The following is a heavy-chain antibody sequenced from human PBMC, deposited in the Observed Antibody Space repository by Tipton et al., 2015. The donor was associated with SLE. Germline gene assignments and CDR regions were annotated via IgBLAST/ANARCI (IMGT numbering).Heavy chain of an antibody. CDR2: IYSGGTT. CDR1: GFTVSNNY. Sequence: SGFTVSNNYMSWIRQAPGKGLEWVSVIYSGGTTYYADSVKGRFTLSRDNSKTTLHLQMNSLRGEDTAVYYCARDPGIRNGMDVWGLGTTVTVSS. CDR3: ARDPGIRNGMDV. D-gene: IGHD3-3*02. J-gene: IGHJ6*02. V-gene: IGHV3-66*02.